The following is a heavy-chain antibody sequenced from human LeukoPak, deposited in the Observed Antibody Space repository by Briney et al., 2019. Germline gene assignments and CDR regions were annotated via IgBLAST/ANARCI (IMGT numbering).Heavy chain of an antibody. D-gene: IGHD3-22*01. CDR3: ARSQMYYFDSSGYETFDS. J-gene: IGHJ5*01. V-gene: IGHV4-38-2*02. Sequence: SETLSLTCSVPGYSISSGYYWGWIRQSPGKGLEWIGSMYHSGSTYYNPSLKSRVTISVDTSKNQFSLKLSSVTAADTAIYYCARSQMYYFDSSGYETFDSWGHGTLVTVSS. CDR2: MYHSGST. CDR1: GYSISSGYY.